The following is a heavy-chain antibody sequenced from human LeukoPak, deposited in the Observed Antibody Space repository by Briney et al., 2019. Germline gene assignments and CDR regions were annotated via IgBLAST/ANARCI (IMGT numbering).Heavy chain of an antibody. Sequence: GGSLRLSCAASGFTVSSNYMSWVRQAPGKGLEWVSVIYSGGSTYYADSVKGRFTISRDNSKNTLYLQMNSLRAEDTAVYYCARGLRLINFDYWGQGTLVTASS. D-gene: IGHD3-9*01. J-gene: IGHJ4*02. CDR1: GFTVSSNY. CDR2: IYSGGST. CDR3: ARGLRLINFDY. V-gene: IGHV3-53*01.